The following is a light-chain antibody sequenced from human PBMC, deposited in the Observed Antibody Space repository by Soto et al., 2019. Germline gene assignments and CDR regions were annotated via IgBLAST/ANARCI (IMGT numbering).Light chain of an antibody. CDR1: SSNIGNHY. J-gene: IGLJ1*01. CDR2: RNN. CDR3: AAWDDSLSGYV. Sequence: QSVLTQPPSASGTPGQRVTISCSGSSSNIGNHYVYWYQHLPGTAPKLLIYRNNQRPSGVPDRFSGSHSGTSGSLAISGLRSEDEADYYCAAWDDSLSGYVCGTGTKVTVL. V-gene: IGLV1-47*01.